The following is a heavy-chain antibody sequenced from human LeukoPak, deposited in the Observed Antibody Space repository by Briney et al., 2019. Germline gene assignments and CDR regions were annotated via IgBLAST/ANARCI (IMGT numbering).Heavy chain of an antibody. CDR1: GFTFSRYP. CDR3: ARDGYFLFDY. V-gene: IGHV3-64*04. CDR2: MSGNGGST. D-gene: IGHD2/OR15-2a*01. J-gene: IGHJ4*02. Sequence: GGSLRLSCPASGFTFSRYPMHWVRQAPGKGLEYVSAMSGNGGSTYYADSVKGRFTISRDNAKNSLYLQMNSLRDEDTAVYYCARDGYFLFDYWGQGTLVTVSS.